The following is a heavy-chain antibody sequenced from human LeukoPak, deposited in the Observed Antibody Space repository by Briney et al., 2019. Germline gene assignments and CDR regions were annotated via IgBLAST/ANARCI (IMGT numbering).Heavy chain of an antibody. CDR2: IYYSGST. Sequence: SETLSLTCTVSGGSISSYYWSWIRQLPGKGLEWIGYIYYSGSTNYNPSLKSRATISVDTSKNQFSLKLSSVTAADTAVYYCARDEGKVGAMAVWGQGTLVTVSS. V-gene: IGHV4-59*01. D-gene: IGHD1-26*01. J-gene: IGHJ4*02. CDR1: GGSISSYY. CDR3: ARDEGKVGAMAV.